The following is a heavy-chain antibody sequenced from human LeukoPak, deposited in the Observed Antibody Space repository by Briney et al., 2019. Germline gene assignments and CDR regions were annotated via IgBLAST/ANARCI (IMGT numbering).Heavy chain of an antibody. Sequence: ASVKVSCKPSGYTFTNYGISWVRQAPGQGLEWVGYISAYNGNTNYAQKLQGRATMTTDTSTSTAYMELRSLRSDDTAVYYCARDPCGGDCPWGGSWSFESYFDYWGQGTLVTVSS. CDR2: ISAYNGNT. D-gene: IGHD2-21*02. J-gene: IGHJ4*02. CDR3: ARDPCGGDCPWGGSWSFESYFDY. CDR1: GYTFTNYG. V-gene: IGHV1-18*01.